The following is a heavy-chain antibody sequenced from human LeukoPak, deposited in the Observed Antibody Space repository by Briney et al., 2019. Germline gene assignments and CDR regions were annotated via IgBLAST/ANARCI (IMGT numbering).Heavy chain of an antibody. CDR2: INPNSGGT. J-gene: IGHJ6*02. CDR3: ASHDSSGYSQPGLGTYYGMDV. D-gene: IGHD3-22*01. Sequence: ASVKVSCKASGYTFTGYYMHWVRQAPGQGLEWMGWINPNSGGTNYAQKFQGRVTMTRDTSISTAYMELSRLRSDDTAVYYCASHDSSGYSQPGLGTYYGMDVWGQGTTVTVSS. CDR1: GYTFTGYY. V-gene: IGHV1-2*02.